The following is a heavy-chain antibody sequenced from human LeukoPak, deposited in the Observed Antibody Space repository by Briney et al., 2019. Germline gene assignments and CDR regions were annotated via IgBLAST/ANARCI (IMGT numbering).Heavy chain of an antibody. D-gene: IGHD1-26*01. J-gene: IGHJ6*03. Sequence: GGSLRLSCAVSGFTFSSYAMSWVRQAPGKGLEWVAVIWYDGSNKYYADSVKGRFTISRDNSKNTLYLQMNSLRAEDTAVYYCAREMGATLYYYYYYMDVWGKGTTVTVSS. CDR3: AREMGATLYYYYYYMDV. V-gene: IGHV3-33*08. CDR2: IWYDGSNK. CDR1: GFTFSSYA.